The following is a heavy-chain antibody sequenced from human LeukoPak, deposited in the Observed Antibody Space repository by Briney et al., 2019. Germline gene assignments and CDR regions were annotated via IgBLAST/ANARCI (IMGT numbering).Heavy chain of an antibody. CDR1: GFTFSSYG. CDR2: IGGSGGST. CDR3: VKGGYSSSWYVAQP. J-gene: IGHJ5*02. D-gene: IGHD6-13*01. Sequence: GGSLRLSCAASGFTFSSYGMSWVRQAPGKGLEWVSSIGGSGGSTYYTDSVKGRFTISRDNSKNTLCLQMNSLRAEDSAIYYCVKGGYSSSWYVAQPWGQGTLVTVSS. V-gene: IGHV3-23*01.